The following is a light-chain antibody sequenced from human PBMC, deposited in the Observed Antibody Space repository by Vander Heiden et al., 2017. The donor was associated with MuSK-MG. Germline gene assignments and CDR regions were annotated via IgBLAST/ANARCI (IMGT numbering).Light chain of an antibody. J-gene: IGKJ1*01. CDR3: QQYSSYPRT. CDR2: KVS. V-gene: IGKV1-5*03. Sequence: DIQMTQSPSSLSAYVGDRVTITCRASQSISNSLDWYQQKPGRAPKLLIHKVSSLENGVPPRFSGRGSGTEFTLTISSLQPDDFATYYCQQYSSYPRTFGQGTKVE. CDR1: QSISNS.